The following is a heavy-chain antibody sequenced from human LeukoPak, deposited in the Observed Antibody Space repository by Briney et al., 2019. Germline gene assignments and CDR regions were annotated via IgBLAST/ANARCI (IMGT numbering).Heavy chain of an antibody. V-gene: IGHV3-30*18. CDR1: GFTFSSYG. Sequence: GGSLRLSCAASGFTFSSYGMHWVRQAPGKGLEWVAVISYDGSNKYYADSVKGRFTISRDNSKNTLYLQMNSLRAEDTAVYYCAKDTSGEFDPWGQGTLVTVSS. CDR2: ISYDGSNK. CDR3: AKDTSGEFDP. J-gene: IGHJ5*02. D-gene: IGHD3-10*01.